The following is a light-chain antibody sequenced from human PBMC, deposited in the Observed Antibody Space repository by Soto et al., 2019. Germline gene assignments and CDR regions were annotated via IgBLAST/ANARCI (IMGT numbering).Light chain of an antibody. CDR3: SSYTSSSTNYV. CDR1: SSDVGGYNY. J-gene: IGLJ1*01. Sequence: SSDVGGYNYVSWYQQHPGKAPKLMIYDVSNRPSGVSNRFSGSKSGNTASLAISGLQAEDEADYYCSSYTSSSTNYVFGTGTKVTVL. V-gene: IGLV2-14*04. CDR2: DVS.